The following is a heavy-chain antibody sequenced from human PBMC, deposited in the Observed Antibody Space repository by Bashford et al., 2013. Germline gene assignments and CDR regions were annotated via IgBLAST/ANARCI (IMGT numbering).Heavy chain of an antibody. J-gene: IGHJ6*02. V-gene: IGHV1-69*01. Sequence: WVRQAPGQGLEWMGGIIPIFGTANYAQKFQGRVTITADESTSTAYMELSSLRSEDTAVYYCARMEPFTMVRGPGPYYYYGMDVWGQGTTVTVSS. CDR3: ARMEPFTMVRGPGPYYYYGMDV. CDR2: IIPIFGTA. D-gene: IGHD3-10*01.